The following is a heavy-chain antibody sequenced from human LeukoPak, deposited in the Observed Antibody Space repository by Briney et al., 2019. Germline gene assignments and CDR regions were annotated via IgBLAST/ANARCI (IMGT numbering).Heavy chain of an antibody. D-gene: IGHD2-15*01. CDR1: GGSFSGYY. Sequence: SETLSLTCAVYGGSFSGYYWSWVRQPPGKGLEWIGEINHRGSANYNPSLKSRVTISIDTSKNQFSLKVTSVTAADTAVYYCARTSDRYCSGGSCHLAFWGQGTLVTVSS. CDR2: INHRGSA. J-gene: IGHJ4*02. CDR3: ARTSDRYCSGGSCHLAF. V-gene: IGHV4-34*01.